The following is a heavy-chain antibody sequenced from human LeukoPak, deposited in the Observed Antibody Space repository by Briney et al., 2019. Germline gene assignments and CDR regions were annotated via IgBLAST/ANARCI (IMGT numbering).Heavy chain of an antibody. CDR3: AREWWLATRSFDY. V-gene: IGHV4-34*01. D-gene: IGHD6-19*01. CDR2: INHSGST. J-gene: IGHJ4*02. CDR1: GGSFSGYY. Sequence: ASETLSLTCAVYGGSFSGYYWSWIRQPPGKGLEWIGEINHSGSTNYNPSLKSRVTISVDTSKNQFSLKLSSVTAADTAVYYCAREWWLATRSFDYWGQGTLVTVSS.